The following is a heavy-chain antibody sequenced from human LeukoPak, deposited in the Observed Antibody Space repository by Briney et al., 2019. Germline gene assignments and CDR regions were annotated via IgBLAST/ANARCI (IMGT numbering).Heavy chain of an antibody. CDR2: IYHSGST. Sequence: SETLSLTCTVSGGSISSSSYYWGWLRQPPGKGLEWIGYIYHSGSTYYNPSLKSRVTISVDRSKNQFSLKLSSVTAADTAVYYCARMAGIAAAVNFDYWGQGTLVTVSS. D-gene: IGHD6-13*01. CDR1: GGSISSSSYY. V-gene: IGHV4-39*07. J-gene: IGHJ4*02. CDR3: ARMAGIAAAVNFDY.